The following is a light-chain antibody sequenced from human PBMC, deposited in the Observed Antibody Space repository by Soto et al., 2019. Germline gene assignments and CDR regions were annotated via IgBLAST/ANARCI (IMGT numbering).Light chain of an antibody. CDR2: GAS. V-gene: IGKV3-15*01. Sequence: EMVLTQSPVTLSVSPGERATLSCRASQSVSSNLAWYQHRPGQAPRLLIFGASTRATGVPARFSGGGSGTEFTLTISSLQSADFALYYCQQYIHWNRTFGQGTKV. J-gene: IGKJ1*01. CDR1: QSVSSN. CDR3: QQYIHWNRT.